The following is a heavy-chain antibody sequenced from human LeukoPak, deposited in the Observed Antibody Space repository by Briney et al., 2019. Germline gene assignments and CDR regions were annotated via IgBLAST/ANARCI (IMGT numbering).Heavy chain of an antibody. CDR2: IYYSGST. J-gene: IGHJ4*02. D-gene: IGHD3-10*01. Sequence: KPSETLSLTCTVSGGSISSSSYYWGWIRQPPGKGLEWIGSIYYSGSTYHNPSLKSRVTISVDTSKNQFSLKLSSVTAADTAVYYCARQPPYGSGNERWGQGTLVTVSS. CDR1: GGSISSSSYY. V-gene: IGHV4-39*01. CDR3: ARQPPYGSGNER.